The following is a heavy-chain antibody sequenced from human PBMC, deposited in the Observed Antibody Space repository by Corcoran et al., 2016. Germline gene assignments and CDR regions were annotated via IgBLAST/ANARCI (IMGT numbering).Heavy chain of an antibody. Sequence: QVQLQQWGAGLLKPSETLSLTRAVYGGSFSGYYWSWIRQPPGKGLEWIGEINHSGSTNYNPSLKSRVTISVDTSKNQFSLKLNSVTAADTAVYYGARGLQLWLPGGDYWGQGTLVTVSS. J-gene: IGHJ4*02. D-gene: IGHD5-18*01. CDR3: ARGLQLWLPGGDY. V-gene: IGHV4-34*01. CDR1: GGSFSGYY. CDR2: INHSGST.